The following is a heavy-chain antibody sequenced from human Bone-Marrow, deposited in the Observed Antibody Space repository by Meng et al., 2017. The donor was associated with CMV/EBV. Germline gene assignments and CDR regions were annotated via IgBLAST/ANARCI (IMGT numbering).Heavy chain of an antibody. V-gene: IGHV3-30*04. J-gene: IGHJ4*02. CDR2: ISYDGSNK. Sequence: GGSLRLSRAASGFTFSSYAMHRVRQAPGKGLEWVAVISYDGSNKYYAASVKGRFTISRDNSKNPLYLQMNSLRAEDTAAYYCARDSTVTTGAPAYWGQGTLVTVSS. CDR3: ARDSTVTTGAPAY. D-gene: IGHD4-17*01. CDR1: GFTFSSYA.